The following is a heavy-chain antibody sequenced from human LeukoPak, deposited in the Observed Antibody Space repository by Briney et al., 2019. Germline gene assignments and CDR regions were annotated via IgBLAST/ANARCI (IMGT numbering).Heavy chain of an antibody. CDR3: ARDPRNKGFDP. D-gene: IGHD1/OR15-1a*01. CDR2: INGDGSDT. J-gene: IGHJ5*02. Sequence: PGGSLRLSCAASGFTFSGYWMHWARQSPGKGLVWVSCINGDGSDTRYADSVKGRFTISRDNAKNTLYLQINSLRVEDTAVYYCARDPRNKGFDPWGQGTLVTVSS. CDR1: GFTFSGYW. V-gene: IGHV3-74*01.